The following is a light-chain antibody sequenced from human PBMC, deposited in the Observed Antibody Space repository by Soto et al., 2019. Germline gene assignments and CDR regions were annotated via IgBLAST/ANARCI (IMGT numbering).Light chain of an antibody. CDR2: KTS. J-gene: IGKJ2*01. CDR3: RQATQFPHT. Sequence: DLVMTQTPLSSPVTLGQPASISCRSSQSLLDSDGDTYWSWRQQRPGQPPCLRIYKTSSRFSGGPDRFSGSGAGPACTLKSSRVEVEDVGVYYCRQATQFPHTFGQGTKLE. V-gene: IGKV2-24*01. CDR1: QSLLDSDGDTY.